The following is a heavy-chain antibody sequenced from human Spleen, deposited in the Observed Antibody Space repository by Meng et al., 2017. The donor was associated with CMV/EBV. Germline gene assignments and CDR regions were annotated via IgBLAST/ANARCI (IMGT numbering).Heavy chain of an antibody. V-gene: IGHV1-69*05. CDR1: GGSFSNYV. J-gene: IGHJ5*02. D-gene: IGHD3-3*01. CDR2: IIPMLGTP. CDR3: ARGIREFLEWLGGLDP. Sequence: SGGSFSNYVSNWVRQAPGQGLEWVGGIIPMLGTPNYAQKFQGRVALMTDASTTTAYMELSSLTSEDTAVYYCARGIREFLEWLGGLDPWGQGTLVTVSS.